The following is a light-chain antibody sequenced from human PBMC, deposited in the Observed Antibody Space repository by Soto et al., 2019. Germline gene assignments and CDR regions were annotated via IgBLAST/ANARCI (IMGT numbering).Light chain of an antibody. Sequence: SYELTQPPSVSVAPGKTARITCGGNNIGSKSVHWYQQKPGQAPVLVIYYDSDRPSGIPERFSGSNSGNTATLTISRVEARDEADYYCQVWDSSSVVFGGGTKLTVL. J-gene: IGLJ2*01. CDR3: QVWDSSSVV. CDR1: NIGSKS. CDR2: YDS. V-gene: IGLV3-21*04.